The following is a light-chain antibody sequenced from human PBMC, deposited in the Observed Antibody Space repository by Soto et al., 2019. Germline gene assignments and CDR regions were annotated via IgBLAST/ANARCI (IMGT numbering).Light chain of an antibody. J-gene: IGLJ1*01. Sequence: QSALTQPASVSGSPGQSITISCTGTSSDIGTYNLVSWYQHYPGKAPKLMIYEGIKRPSGVSNRFSGSKSGNTAFLTISGLQAEDEADYYCCSYAGSGTDNYFFGSGTKVTVL. CDR1: SSDIGTYNL. CDR3: CSYAGSGTDNYF. V-gene: IGLV2-23*01. CDR2: EGI.